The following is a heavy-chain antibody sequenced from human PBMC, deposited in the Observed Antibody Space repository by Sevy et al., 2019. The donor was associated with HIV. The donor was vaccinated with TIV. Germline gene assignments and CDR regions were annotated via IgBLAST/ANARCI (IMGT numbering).Heavy chain of an antibody. CDR3: ARGVQAFDY. Sequence: SETLSLICTVSGGSISSSNYYWGWIRQPPGKGLEWIGSIYYSGRTYYNPSLKSRVTISVGTSKNQFSLKLSRLRSDDTAVYYCARGVQAFDYWGQGTLVTVSS. CDR2: IYYSGRT. J-gene: IGHJ4*02. V-gene: IGHV4-39*02. CDR1: GGSISSSNYY.